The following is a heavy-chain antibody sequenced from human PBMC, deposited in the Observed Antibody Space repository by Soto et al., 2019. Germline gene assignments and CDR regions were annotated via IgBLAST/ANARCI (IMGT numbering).Heavy chain of an antibody. V-gene: IGHV3-23*01. D-gene: IGHD3-16*02. Sequence: PGGSLRLSCAASGFTFSSYAMSWVRQAPGKGLEWVSAISGSGGSTYYADSVKGRFTISRDNSKNTLYLQMNSLRAEDTAVYYCAKRMITFGGVIVIPDAPNFDYWGQGTLVTVSS. J-gene: IGHJ4*02. CDR2: ISGSGGST. CDR3: AKRMITFGGVIVIPDAPNFDY. CDR1: GFTFSSYA.